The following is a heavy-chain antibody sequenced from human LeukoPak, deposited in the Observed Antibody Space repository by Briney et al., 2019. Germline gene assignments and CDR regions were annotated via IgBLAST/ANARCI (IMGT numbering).Heavy chain of an antibody. D-gene: IGHD1-26*01. J-gene: IGHJ4*02. CDR3: ARERATYHNLDY. V-gene: IGHV1-2*02. CDR2: INPNSGGT. Sequence: ASVKVSCKASGYTFTGYYMHWVRQAPGQGLEWMGWINPNSGGTNYAQEFQGRVTMTRDTSISTAYMELSRLRSDDTAVYYCARERATYHNLDYWGQGTLVTVSS. CDR1: GYTFTGYY.